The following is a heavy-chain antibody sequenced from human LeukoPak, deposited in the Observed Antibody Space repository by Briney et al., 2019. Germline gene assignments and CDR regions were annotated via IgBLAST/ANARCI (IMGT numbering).Heavy chain of an antibody. D-gene: IGHD6-13*01. Sequence: GGSLRLSCAASGFTFSSYAMSWVRQAPGKGLEWVSAISGSGGSTYYADSVKGRFTISRDNSKNTLYLQMNSLRAEDTAVYCCAKDRRIAAAGNDAFDIWGQGTMVTVSS. CDR2: ISGSGGST. CDR1: GFTFSSYA. V-gene: IGHV3-23*01. CDR3: AKDRRIAAAGNDAFDI. J-gene: IGHJ3*02.